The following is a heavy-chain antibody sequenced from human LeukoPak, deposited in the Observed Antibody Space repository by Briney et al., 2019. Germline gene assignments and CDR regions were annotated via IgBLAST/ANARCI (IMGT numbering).Heavy chain of an antibody. CDR3: AKGGYCTSTSCYTYMDV. Sequence: GGSLRLSCAASGFTFDDYAMHWVRQAPGKGLEWVSLICWDGAGTSYADSVKGRFTIYRDNSKNSLYLQMNSLRAEDTALYYCAKGGYCTSTSCYTYMDVWGKGTTVTVSS. CDR1: GFTFDDYA. D-gene: IGHD2-2*02. V-gene: IGHV3-43D*03. J-gene: IGHJ6*03. CDR2: ICWDGAGT.